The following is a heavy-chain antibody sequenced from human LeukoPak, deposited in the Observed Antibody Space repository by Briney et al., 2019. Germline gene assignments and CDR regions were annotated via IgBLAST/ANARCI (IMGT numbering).Heavy chain of an antibody. CDR3: ARVTIAVADEYYFDY. J-gene: IGHJ4*02. CDR1: GGSISNYY. Sequence: PSETLSLTCTVSGGSISNYYWSWIRQPAGKGLEWIGRKYARGSTNYNPSLKSRVTISVDTSKNQFSLKLSSVTAADTAVYYCARVTIAVADEYYFDYWGQGTLVTVSS. V-gene: IGHV4-4*07. D-gene: IGHD6-19*01. CDR2: KYARGST.